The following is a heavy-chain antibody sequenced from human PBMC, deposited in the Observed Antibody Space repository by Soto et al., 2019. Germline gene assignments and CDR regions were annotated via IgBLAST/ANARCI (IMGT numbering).Heavy chain of an antibody. CDR3: AKDRKRSGYCSGGSCFYAFDI. D-gene: IGHD2-15*01. CDR1: GFTFDDYA. Sequence: EVQLVESGGGLVQPGRSLRLSCAASGFTFDDYAMHWVRQAPGKGLEWVSGISWNSGSIGYADSVKGRFNISRDNAKNSLYLQMNSLRAEDTALYYCAKDRKRSGYCSGGSCFYAFDIWGQGTMVTVSS. V-gene: IGHV3-9*01. J-gene: IGHJ3*02. CDR2: ISWNSGSI.